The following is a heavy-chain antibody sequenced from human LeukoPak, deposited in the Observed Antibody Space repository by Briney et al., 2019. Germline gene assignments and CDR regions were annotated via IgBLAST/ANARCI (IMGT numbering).Heavy chain of an antibody. CDR3: ANGREIYANVED. Sequence: GGSLRLSCAASGFTFGNYAMSWVRQAPGKGLEWVSVISDIGRNTYYADSVKGRFTISRDNSKNTLYLQMNSLRAEDTAVYYCANGREIYANVEDWGQGTLVTVSS. CDR1: GFTFGNYA. CDR2: ISDIGRNT. J-gene: IGHJ4*02. V-gene: IGHV3-23*01. D-gene: IGHD2-8*01.